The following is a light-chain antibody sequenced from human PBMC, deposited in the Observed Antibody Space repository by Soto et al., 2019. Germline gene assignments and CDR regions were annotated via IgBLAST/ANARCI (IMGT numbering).Light chain of an antibody. CDR2: GAS. CDR3: QQYNNWPPLT. Sequence: EIVMTQSPATLSVSPGERATLSFRASPSISSDLAWYQQNPGQAPRLLIYGASTRATVIPARFSGSGSGTEFTLTISSLQSEDFAVYYCQQYNNWPPLTFGGGTKVDIK. V-gene: IGKV3-15*01. J-gene: IGKJ4*01. CDR1: PSISSD.